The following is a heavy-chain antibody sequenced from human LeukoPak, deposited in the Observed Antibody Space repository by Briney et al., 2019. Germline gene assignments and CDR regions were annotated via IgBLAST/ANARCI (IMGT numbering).Heavy chain of an antibody. CDR3: ARRVDTAMALDY. CDR2: INWNGGST. CDR1: GFTFDDYG. D-gene: IGHD5-18*01. J-gene: IGHJ4*02. V-gene: IGHV3-20*04. Sequence: GGYLRLSCAAPGFTFDDYGLSWVRQAPGKGLEWVSGINWNGGSTGYADSIEGRFTISRDNAKNSLYLQMNSLRAEDTALYYCARRVDTAMALDYWGQGTLVTVSS.